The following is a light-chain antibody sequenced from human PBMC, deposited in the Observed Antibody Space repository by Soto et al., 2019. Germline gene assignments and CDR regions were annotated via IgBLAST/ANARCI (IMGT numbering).Light chain of an antibody. CDR2: GDS. CDR3: QTFDSSLTISWL. CDR1: SSNIGRGYD. Sequence: QSVLTQPPSVSGAPGQRVTISCTGSSSNIGRGYDVHWYQQFPGSAPRLLHSGDSNRPSGVPDRFSGSRSGTSASLAITGLQAEDEADYYCQTFDSSLTISWLFGGGTQLTVL. V-gene: IGLV1-40*01. J-gene: IGLJ3*02.